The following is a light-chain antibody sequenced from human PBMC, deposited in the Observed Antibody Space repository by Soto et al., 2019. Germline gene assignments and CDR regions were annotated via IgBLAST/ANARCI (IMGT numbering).Light chain of an antibody. V-gene: IGLV2-14*01. CDR3: SSYTSSGTWV. Sequence: QSALTQPASVSGSPGQSSTISCTGTSSDVGDYNYVSWYQQHPGKAPKLMIYDVTNRPSGGSNRFSGSKSGNTASLTISGLQAEDEANYYCSSYTSSGTWVFGGGTKVTVL. J-gene: IGLJ3*02. CDR2: DVT. CDR1: SSDVGDYNY.